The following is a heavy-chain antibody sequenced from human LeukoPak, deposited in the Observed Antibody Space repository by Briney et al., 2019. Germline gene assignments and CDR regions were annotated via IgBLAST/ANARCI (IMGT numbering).Heavy chain of an antibody. CDR2: ISGSGGST. V-gene: IGHV3-23*01. D-gene: IGHD3-22*01. Sequence: GGSLRLSCAASGFTFSSYAISWVRQAPGKGLEWVSAISGSGGSTYYADSVKGRFTISRDNSKNTLYLQMNSLRADDTAVYYCAKDPRGWLSTPDYCGQGTLVTVSS. CDR3: AKDPRGWLSTPDY. J-gene: IGHJ4*02. CDR1: GFTFSSYA.